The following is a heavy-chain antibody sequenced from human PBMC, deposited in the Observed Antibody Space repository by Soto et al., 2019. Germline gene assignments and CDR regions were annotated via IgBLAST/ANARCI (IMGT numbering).Heavy chain of an antibody. Sequence: PSETLSVTCTVSGGSISSSSYYWGWIRQAPGKGLEWIGSIFYSGRTYYNPSLRSRVTISLDTSKNQFSLKLSSVTAADTAEYFCVRYYYVTSGYSNWFDSWGQGTLVTVSS. CDR1: GGSISSSSYY. V-gene: IGHV4-39*07. D-gene: IGHD3-22*01. CDR2: IFYSGRT. CDR3: VRYYYVTSGYSNWFDS. J-gene: IGHJ5*01.